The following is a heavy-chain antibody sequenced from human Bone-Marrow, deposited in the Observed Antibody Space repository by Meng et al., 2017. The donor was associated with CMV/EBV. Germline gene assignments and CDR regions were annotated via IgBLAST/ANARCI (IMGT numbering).Heavy chain of an antibody. V-gene: IGHV3-66*02. Sequence: GGSLTLSCAASGFSVSSNYMSWVRQAPGRGLEWVSVIYRGGDTYYTDSVKGRFTISRDNSKNTKYLQMSSLRTEDTAVYYCAKTGGVPTTLYYYGLDVWGQGTAVTVSS. CDR3: AKTGGVPTTLYYYGLDV. D-gene: IGHD3-10*01. CDR2: IYRGGDT. CDR1: GFSVSSNY. J-gene: IGHJ6*02.